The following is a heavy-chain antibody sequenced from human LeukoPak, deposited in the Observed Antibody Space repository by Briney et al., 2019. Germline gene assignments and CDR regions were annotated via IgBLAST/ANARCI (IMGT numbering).Heavy chain of an antibody. CDR2: ISGSGGST. CDR3: AKNPPRRSGSYRSIGY. J-gene: IGHJ4*02. Sequence: GGSLRLSCAASGFTFSSYGMSWVRQAPGKGLEWVSAISGSGGSTYYADSVKGRFTISRDNSKNTLYLQMNSLRAEDTAVYYCAKNPPRRSGSYRSIGYWGQGTLVTVSS. D-gene: IGHD3-10*01. CDR1: GFTFSSYG. V-gene: IGHV3-23*01.